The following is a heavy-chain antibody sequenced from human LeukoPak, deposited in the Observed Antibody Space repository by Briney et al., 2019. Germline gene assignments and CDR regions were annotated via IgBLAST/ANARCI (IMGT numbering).Heavy chain of an antibody. CDR3: ARDWRGSYFPDF. Sequence: GASVKVSCKAPGYTLTDYYMHLVRQAPGQGLEWMGWINPNSGDTNYAQKFQGRVTMTRDTSISTAYMDLSRLTSDDTAIYYCARDWRGSYFPDFCGQGTLVTVSS. V-gene: IGHV1-2*02. CDR1: GYTLTDYY. J-gene: IGHJ4*02. CDR2: INPNSGDT. D-gene: IGHD1-26*01.